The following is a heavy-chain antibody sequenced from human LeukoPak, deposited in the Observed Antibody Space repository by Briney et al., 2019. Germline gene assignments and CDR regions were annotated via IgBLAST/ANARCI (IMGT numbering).Heavy chain of an antibody. J-gene: IGHJ4*02. D-gene: IGHD5-18*01. CDR3: APDVDTAMRY. CDR1: GFTFSSYS. Sequence: GGSLRLSCAASGFTFSSYSMNWVRQAPGKGLEWVSSISSSSSYIYYADSVKGRFTISRDNAKNSLYLQMNSLRVEDTAVYYCAPDVDTAMRYWGQGTLVTVSS. CDR2: ISSSSSYI. V-gene: IGHV3-21*01.